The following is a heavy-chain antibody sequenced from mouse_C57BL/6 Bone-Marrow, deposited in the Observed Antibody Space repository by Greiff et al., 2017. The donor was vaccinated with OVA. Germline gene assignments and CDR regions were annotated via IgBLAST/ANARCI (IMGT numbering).Heavy chain of an antibody. Sequence: VKLVESGPGLVQPSQSLSITCTVSGFSLTSYGVHWVRQSPGKGLEWLGVIWSGGSTDYNAAFISRLSISKDNSKSQVFFKMNSLQADDTAIYYCARNGGGYGSSSAWFAYWGQGTLVTVSA. D-gene: IGHD1-1*01. J-gene: IGHJ3*01. CDR1: GFSLTSYG. CDR3: ARNGGGYGSSSAWFAY. CDR2: IWSGGST. V-gene: IGHV2-2*01.